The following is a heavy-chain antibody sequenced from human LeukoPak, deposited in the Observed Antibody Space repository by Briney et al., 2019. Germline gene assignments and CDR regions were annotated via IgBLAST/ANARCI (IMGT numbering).Heavy chain of an antibody. D-gene: IGHD3-3*01. V-gene: IGHV3-48*04. Sequence: AGGSLRLSCVASGLTFSSYSMNWVRQAPGKGLEWISYISSSSSTIYYADSVKGRFTISRDNAKNSLYLQMNSLRAEDTAVYYCASGKGHDFWSGYLSWFDPWGQGTLVTVSS. J-gene: IGHJ5*02. CDR3: ASGKGHDFWSGYLSWFDP. CDR2: ISSSSSTI. CDR1: GLTFSSYS.